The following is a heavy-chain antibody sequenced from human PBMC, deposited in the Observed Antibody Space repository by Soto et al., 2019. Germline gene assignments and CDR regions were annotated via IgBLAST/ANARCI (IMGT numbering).Heavy chain of an antibody. CDR1: GFTFSSYG. V-gene: IGHV3-33*08. CDR2: IWYDGSNK. CDR3: ARAPYSGSYPYYYYYIDV. J-gene: IGHJ6*03. Sequence: GGSLRLSCAASGFTFSSYGMHWVRQAPGKGLEWVAVIWYDGSNKYYADSVKGRFTISRDNSKNTLYLQMNSLRAEDTAVYYCARAPYSGSYPYYYYYIDVWGKGTTVTVSS. D-gene: IGHD1-26*01.